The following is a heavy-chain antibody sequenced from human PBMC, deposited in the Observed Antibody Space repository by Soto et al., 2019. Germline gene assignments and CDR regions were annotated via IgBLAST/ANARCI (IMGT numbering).Heavy chain of an antibody. CDR1: GERFTTYG. V-gene: IGHV1-18*04. CDR3: ARWAGQVRDYGGPFDY. J-gene: IGHJ4*02. CDR2: ISTYNTNT. Sequence: ASVPVSREPSGERFTTYGISWVRQAPGQGLEWMGWISTYNTNTNYAPKFQGRLLLTTDTSTTTAHMELRSLRPDDTAVYYCARWAGQVRDYGGPFDYWGQGTLVTVSS. D-gene: IGHD4-17*01.